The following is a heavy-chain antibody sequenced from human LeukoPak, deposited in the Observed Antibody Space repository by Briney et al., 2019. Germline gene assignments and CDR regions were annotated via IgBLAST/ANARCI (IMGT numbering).Heavy chain of an antibody. J-gene: IGHJ4*02. V-gene: IGHV3-23*01. CDR1: GFTFSSYA. D-gene: IGHD4-11*01. CDR3: AKDQDDFSFYFDY. Sequence: GGSLRLSCAASGFTFSSYAMSWVRQAPGKGLEWVSAISGSGGSTYYADSVKGRFTISRDNSKNTLYLQMNGLRAEDTAVYYCAKDQDDFSFYFDYWGQGTLVTVSS. CDR2: ISGSGGST.